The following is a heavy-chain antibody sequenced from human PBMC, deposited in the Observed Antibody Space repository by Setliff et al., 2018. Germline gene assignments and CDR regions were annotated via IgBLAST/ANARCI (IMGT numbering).Heavy chain of an antibody. Sequence: GASVKVSCKASGGTFSSYAISWVRQAPGQGLEWMGGIIPILGIANYAQKFQGRVTITADKSTSTAYMELSSLRSEDTAVYYCARSTGYSSRFDYWGQGTLVTVSS. CDR3: ARSTGYSSRFDY. V-gene: IGHV1-69*10. D-gene: IGHD6-13*01. J-gene: IGHJ4*02. CDR2: IIPILGIA. CDR1: GGTFSSYA.